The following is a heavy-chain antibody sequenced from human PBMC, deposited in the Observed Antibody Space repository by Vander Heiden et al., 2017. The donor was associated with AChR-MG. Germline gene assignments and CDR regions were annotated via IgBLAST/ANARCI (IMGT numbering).Heavy chain of an antibody. CDR2: INPSLDST. CDR3: ARELTGSFYFDF. D-gene: IGHD1-26*01. CDR1: GFTFTNYH. V-gene: IGHV1-46*03. Sequence: VKLVQSGAAVKKPGASLKVSCKTSGFTFTNYHMHWVRQAPGQGLEWVGTINPSLDSTHYAQKFQGRVRMTRDTSTKTVYMDMTSLRPEDTAVYFCARELTGSFYFDFWGQGSLVTVSS. J-gene: IGHJ4*02.